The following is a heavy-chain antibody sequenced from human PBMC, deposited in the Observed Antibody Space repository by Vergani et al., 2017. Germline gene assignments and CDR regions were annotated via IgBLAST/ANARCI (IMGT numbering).Heavy chain of an antibody. Sequence: EVQLLESGGGLAQPGGSLRLSCAASGFTFRNYAMTWVRQAPGKGLEWVSIISDNGGTTYYADSVKGRFTISRDNSKDTLYLQMNSLRAEDTAVYYCAKDTAARGRYYYYYMDVWGKGTTVTVSS. CDR3: AKDTAARGRYYYYYMDV. J-gene: IGHJ6*03. CDR2: ISDNGGTT. D-gene: IGHD6-6*01. V-gene: IGHV3-23*01. CDR1: GFTFRNYA.